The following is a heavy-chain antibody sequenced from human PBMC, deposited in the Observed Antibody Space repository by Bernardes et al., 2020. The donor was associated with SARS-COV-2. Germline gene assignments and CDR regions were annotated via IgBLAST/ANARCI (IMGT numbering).Heavy chain of an antibody. J-gene: IGHJ6*02. V-gene: IGHV3-23*01. D-gene: IGHD6-13*01. CDR1: GFTFSIYA. Sequence: GGSLRLSCTASGFTFSIYAMSWVRQAPGKGLEWVSAISGRGGSTCYADSVRGRLTISRDNSKNTLYMQMNSLRAEDTAVYYCAKVIAAAGKGGVFDYYYGMDVWGQGTTVTVSS. CDR3: AKVIAAAGKGGVFDYYYGMDV. CDR2: ISGRGGST.